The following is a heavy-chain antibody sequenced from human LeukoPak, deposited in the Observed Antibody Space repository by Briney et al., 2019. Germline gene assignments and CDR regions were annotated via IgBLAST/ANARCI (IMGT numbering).Heavy chain of an antibody. CDR1: GFTFSSYS. CDR3: ARSQGPYFDY. CDR2: ISSSSSYI. J-gene: IGHJ4*02. Sequence: XGSLRLSCAASGFTFSSYSMNWVRQAPGKGLEWVSSISSSSSYIYYADSVKGRFTISRDDAKNSLYLQMNSLRAEDTAVYYCARSQGPYFDYWGQGTLVTVSS. V-gene: IGHV3-21*01.